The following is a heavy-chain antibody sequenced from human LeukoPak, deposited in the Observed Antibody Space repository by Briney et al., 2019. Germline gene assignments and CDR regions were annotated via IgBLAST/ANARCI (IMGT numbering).Heavy chain of an antibody. V-gene: IGHV3-30-3*01. CDR2: ISYDGNNK. J-gene: IGHJ5*02. CDR3: ASIRLGYHNWFDP. Sequence: GRSLRLSCAAYGFTFSTYTMNWVRQAPGKGLEWVALISYDGNNKYYADSVKGRFTLSRDNSKNMLSLQMNSLTTEDTAVYYCASIRLGYHNWFDPWGQGTLVTVSS. CDR1: GFTFSTYT. D-gene: IGHD1-1*01.